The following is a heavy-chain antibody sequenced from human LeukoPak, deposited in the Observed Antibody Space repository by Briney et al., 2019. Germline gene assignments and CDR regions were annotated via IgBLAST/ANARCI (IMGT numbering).Heavy chain of an antibody. CDR1: GFTFSSYG. Sequence: GGSLRLSCAASGFTFSSYGMHWVRQAPGKGLEWMGIIYPYDSDTRYSPSFQGQVTISADKSINTAFLQWSSLKASDSAMYYCARPDSSSDYWGQGTLVTVSS. CDR2: IYPYDSDT. V-gene: IGHV5-51*01. J-gene: IGHJ4*02. CDR3: ARPDSSSDY. D-gene: IGHD3-22*01.